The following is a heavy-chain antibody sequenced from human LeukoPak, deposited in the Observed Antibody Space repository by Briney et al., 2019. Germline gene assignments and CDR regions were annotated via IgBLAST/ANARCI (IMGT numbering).Heavy chain of an antibody. CDR3: ARDSGSRIPYYYYGMDV. CDR1: GYTFTSYG. V-gene: IGHV1-18*01. CDR2: ISAYNGNT. J-gene: IGHJ6*02. D-gene: IGHD1-26*01. Sequence: GASVKVSCKASGYTFTSYGISWVRQAPGQGLEWMGWISAYNGNTNYAQKLQGRVTMTTDTSTSTAYMELRSLRSDDTAVYYCARDSGSRIPYYYYGMDVWGQGTTVTVSS.